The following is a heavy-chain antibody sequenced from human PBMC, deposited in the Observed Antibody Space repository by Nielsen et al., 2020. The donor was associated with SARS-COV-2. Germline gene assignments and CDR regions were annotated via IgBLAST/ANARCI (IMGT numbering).Heavy chain of an antibody. V-gene: IGHV4-59*01. J-gene: IGHJ3*01. CDR2: IYFSGST. CDR3: ARGKRGVAFDV. D-gene: IGHD3-10*01. Sequence: SATLSLTCTVSGGSISGYYWNWIRPPPGKGLEWIGYIYFSGSTTYNPSLKSRVTISVDTSKSHFSLKLNSVTAADTADYYCARGKRGVAFDVWGQGSMVTVSS. CDR1: GGSISGYY.